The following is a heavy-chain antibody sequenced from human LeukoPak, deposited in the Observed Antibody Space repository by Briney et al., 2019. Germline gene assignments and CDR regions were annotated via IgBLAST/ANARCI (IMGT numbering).Heavy chain of an antibody. D-gene: IGHD3-16*01. Sequence: PGGSLRLSCAASGFTFSSYSMNWVRQAPGKGLEWVSSISSSSSYIYYADSVKGRFTISRDNAKNSLYLRMNSLRAEDTAVYYCARDRLAGGAFDYWGQGTLVTVSS. CDR3: ARDRLAGGAFDY. CDR1: GFTFSSYS. J-gene: IGHJ4*02. V-gene: IGHV3-21*01. CDR2: ISSSSSYI.